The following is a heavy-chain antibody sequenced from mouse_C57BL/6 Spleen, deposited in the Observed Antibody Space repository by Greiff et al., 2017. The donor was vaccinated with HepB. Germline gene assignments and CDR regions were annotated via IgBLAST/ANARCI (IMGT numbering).Heavy chain of an antibody. Sequence: QVQLQQPGAELVKPGASVKLSCKASGYTFTSYWMHWVKQRPGQGLEWIGMIHPNSGSTNYNEKLKSKATLTVDKSSSTAYMQLSSLTSEDSAVYYCARDPGSSYGWYFDVWGTGTTVTVSS. CDR2: IHPNSGST. J-gene: IGHJ1*03. CDR1: GYTFTSYW. CDR3: ARDPGSSYGWYFDV. V-gene: IGHV1-64*01. D-gene: IGHD1-1*01.